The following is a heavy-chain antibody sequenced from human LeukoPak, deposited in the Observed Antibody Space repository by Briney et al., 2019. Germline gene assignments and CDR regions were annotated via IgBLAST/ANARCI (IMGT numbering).Heavy chain of an antibody. Sequence: GASVKVSCKASGYTFTSYDINWVRQATGQGLEWMGWMNPNSGNTGYAQKFQGWVTMTRDTSISTAYMELSRLRSDDTAVYYCARGGNTKAAAGIYNWFDPWGQGTLVTVSS. V-gene: IGHV1-8*01. CDR3: ARGGNTKAAAGIYNWFDP. J-gene: IGHJ5*02. D-gene: IGHD6-13*01. CDR2: MNPNSGNT. CDR1: GYTFTSYD.